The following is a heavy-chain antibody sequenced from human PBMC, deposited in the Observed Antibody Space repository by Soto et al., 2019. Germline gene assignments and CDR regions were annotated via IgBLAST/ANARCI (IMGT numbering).Heavy chain of an antibody. Sequence: GGSLRLSCAASGFTFSSYAMHWVRQAPGKGLEWVAVISYDGSNKYYADSVKGRFTISRDNPKNTPYLQMNSLRAEYTAVYYCARGAFRCCGVVLYYGMEVWCQGTTVTVSS. J-gene: IGHJ6*02. D-gene: IGHD3-3*01. V-gene: IGHV3-30-3*01. CDR1: GFTFSSYA. CDR2: ISYDGSNK. CDR3: ARGAFRCCGVVLYYGMEV.